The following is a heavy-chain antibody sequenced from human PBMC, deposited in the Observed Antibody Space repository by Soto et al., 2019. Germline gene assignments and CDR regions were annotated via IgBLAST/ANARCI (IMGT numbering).Heavy chain of an antibody. J-gene: IGHJ4*02. CDR1: GFTFSRYG. D-gene: IGHD3-10*01. Sequence: QVQLVESGGGVVQPGRSLRLSCAASGFTFSRYGMYWVRQAPGKGLEWVARISYDGRNQFYGDSVKGRFTISRDNSKNTLDLQMNSLRSEDTAVYYCAKDSGADYWGQGTPVTVSS. CDR2: ISYDGRNQ. V-gene: IGHV3-30*18. CDR3: AKDSGADY.